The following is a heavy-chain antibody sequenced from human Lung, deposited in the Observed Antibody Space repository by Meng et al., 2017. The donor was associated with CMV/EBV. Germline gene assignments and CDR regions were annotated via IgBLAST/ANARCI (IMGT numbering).Heavy chain of an antibody. CDR1: GFTFSDYY. CDR3: ARIYGLQYDY. J-gene: IGHJ4*01. CDR2: ISSSGSTI. D-gene: IGHD4-11*01. Sequence: GESXKISCAASGFTFSDYYKSWIRQAPGKGLEWVSYISSSGSTIYYADSVKGRFTISRDNAKNSLYLQMNSLRAEDTAVYYCARIYGLQYDYWGHGTVVTVSS. V-gene: IGHV3-11*01.